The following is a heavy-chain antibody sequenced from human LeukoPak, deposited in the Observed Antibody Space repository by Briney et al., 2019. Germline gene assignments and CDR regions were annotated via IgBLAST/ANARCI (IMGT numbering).Heavy chain of an antibody. V-gene: IGHV3-23*01. J-gene: IGHJ3*01. D-gene: IGHD2-2*01. CDR3: ARCTASCYANAFDV. CDR1: GFTFNNNA. CDR2: INGGGDAT. Sequence: GGSLRLSCATSGFTFNNNAMSWVRQAPGKGLEWVSAINGGGDATEYADSVKGRFTISRDNTKNTLYLQMNSLRPDDTAVYYCARCTASCYANAFDVWGQGTLLTVSS.